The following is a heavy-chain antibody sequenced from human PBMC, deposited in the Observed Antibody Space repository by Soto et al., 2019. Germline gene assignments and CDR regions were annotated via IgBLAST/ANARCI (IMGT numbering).Heavy chain of an antibody. CDR3: ARGGYCSGGSCYSGYFQH. CDR1: GGSISSDKYY. J-gene: IGHJ1*01. D-gene: IGHD2-15*01. CDR2: IYYSGST. V-gene: IGHV4-31*03. Sequence: TLSGNCTVSGGSISSDKYYWSWIRQHPGKGLEWIGYIYYSGSTYYNPSLKSRVTISVDTSKNQFSLKLSSVTAADTAVYYCARGGYCSGGSCYSGYFQHWGQGTLVTVSS.